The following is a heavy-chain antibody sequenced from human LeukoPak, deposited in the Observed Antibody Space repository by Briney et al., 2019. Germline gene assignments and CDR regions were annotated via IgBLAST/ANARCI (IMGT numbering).Heavy chain of an antibody. CDR3: ARGAPQYCSSTSCYEFDY. CDR1: GYTFTSYD. J-gene: IGHJ4*02. V-gene: IGHV1-8*01. Sequence: ASVKVSCKASGYTFTSYDINWVRQATGQVLEWMGWMNPNSGNTGYAQKFQGRVTMTRNTSISTAYMELSSLRSEDTAVYYCARGAPQYCSSTSCYEFDYWGQGTLVTVSS. D-gene: IGHD2-2*01. CDR2: MNPNSGNT.